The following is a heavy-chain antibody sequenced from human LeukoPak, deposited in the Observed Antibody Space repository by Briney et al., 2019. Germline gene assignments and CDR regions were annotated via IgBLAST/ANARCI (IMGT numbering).Heavy chain of an antibody. CDR2: INHSGST. V-gene: IGHV4-34*01. CDR3: ARRHRSGWYYFDY. Sequence: SETLSLTCAVYGGSFSGYYWSWIRQPPGKGLEWIGEINHSGSTNYNPSLKSRVTISVDTSKNQFPLKLSSVTAADTAVYYCARRHRSGWYYFDYWGQGTLVTVSS. CDR1: GGSFSGYY. J-gene: IGHJ4*02. D-gene: IGHD6-19*01.